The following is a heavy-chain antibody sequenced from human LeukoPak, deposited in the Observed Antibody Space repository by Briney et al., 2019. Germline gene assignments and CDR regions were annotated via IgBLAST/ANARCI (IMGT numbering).Heavy chain of an antibody. J-gene: IGHJ1*01. CDR1: GFIFSSCS. CDR2: LSGSGGST. V-gene: IGHV3-23*01. Sequence: GGSLRLSCAASGFIFSSCSLNWVRQAPGKGLEWVSGLSGSGGSTYYADSVKGRFTISRDNSKNTLYLQMNSLRAEDTALYYCATPRTRAKYFHHWGQGTLVTVSS. CDR3: ATPRTRAKYFHH.